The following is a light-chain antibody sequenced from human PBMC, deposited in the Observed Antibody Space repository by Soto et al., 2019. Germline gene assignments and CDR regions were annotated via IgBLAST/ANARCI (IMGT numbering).Light chain of an antibody. V-gene: IGKV3-15*01. J-gene: IGKJ1*01. Sequence: EIVMTQSPATLSVSPGERATLSCRASQSVGTSLAWYQQKPGQAPSLLIFSASTRATGIPARFSGSGSGTAFTLTIGSLQSEDFAVYYCQQYRDWPRTFGQGTKVEIK. CDR1: QSVGTS. CDR3: QQYRDWPRT. CDR2: SAS.